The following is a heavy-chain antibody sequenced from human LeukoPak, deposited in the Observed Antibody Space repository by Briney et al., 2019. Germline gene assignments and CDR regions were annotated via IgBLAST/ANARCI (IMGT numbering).Heavy chain of an antibody. J-gene: IGHJ6*03. CDR1: GFSFSNYG. Sequence: GGSLRLSCAASGFSFSNYGMDWVRQAPGKGLEWVAFIRYDGSNKYYADSVKGRPTISRDNSKNTLYLQMNSLRAEDTAVYYCAKEVGSMADYYNYMDVWGKGTTVTVSS. V-gene: IGHV3-30*02. D-gene: IGHD1-26*01. CDR2: IRYDGSNK. CDR3: AKEVGSMADYYNYMDV.